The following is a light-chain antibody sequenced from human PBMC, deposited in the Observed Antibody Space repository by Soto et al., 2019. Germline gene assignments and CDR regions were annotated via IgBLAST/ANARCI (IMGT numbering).Light chain of an antibody. CDR3: CSYAGSSTWV. CDR2: EGS. CDR1: SSDVGSYNL. Sequence: QSVLTQPASVSGSPGQSITISCTGTSSDVGSYNLVSWYQQHPGKAPKLMIYEGSKRPSGVSNRFSGSKSGNTASLTISGLQAEDEADHYCCSYAGSSTWVFGGGTKVTVL. J-gene: IGLJ3*02. V-gene: IGLV2-23*01.